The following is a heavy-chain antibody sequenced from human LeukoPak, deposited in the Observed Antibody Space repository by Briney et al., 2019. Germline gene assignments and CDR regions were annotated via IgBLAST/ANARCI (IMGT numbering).Heavy chain of an antibody. CDR3: ARGMSWSWFGELSHNWFDP. CDR2: INPNSGGT. CDR1: GYTFTGYY. V-gene: IGHV1-2*02. J-gene: IGHJ5*02. Sequence: GASVKVSCKASGYTFTGYYMHWVRQAPGQGLEWMGWINPNSGGTNYAQKFQGRVTMTRDTSISTAYMELSRLRSDDTAVYYCARGMSWSWFGELSHNWFDPWGQGTLVTVSS. D-gene: IGHD3-10*01.